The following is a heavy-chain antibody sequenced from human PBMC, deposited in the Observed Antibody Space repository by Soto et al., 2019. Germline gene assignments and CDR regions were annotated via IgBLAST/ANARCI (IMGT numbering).Heavy chain of an antibody. V-gene: IGHV4-34*01. CDR1: GGSVDCYY. D-gene: IGHD3-3*01. Sequence: PSETLSLTCALYGGSVDCYYWSWSRQSPGKGLEWIGEIHHSGSTKYNPSLKSRVSLSVDTSTKQFSLKMTSMTAADRGVYYCARGVDSWSGYLFWGQGTPVTVSS. CDR3: ARGVDSWSGYLF. J-gene: IGHJ4*02. CDR2: IHHSGST.